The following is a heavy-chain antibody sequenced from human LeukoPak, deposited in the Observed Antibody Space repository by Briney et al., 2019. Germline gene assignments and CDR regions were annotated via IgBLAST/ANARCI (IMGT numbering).Heavy chain of an antibody. CDR1: GFTVSSNY. CDR2: IYSGGST. D-gene: IGHD4-17*01. CDR3: ARDGNDYGDYDSY. Sequence: GGSLRLSCAASGFTVSSNYMSWVRQAPGKGLEWASVIYSGGSTYYADSVKGRFTISRDNSKNTLYLQMNSLRAEDTAVYYCARDGNDYGDYDSYWGQGTLVTVSS. V-gene: IGHV3-66*01. J-gene: IGHJ4*02.